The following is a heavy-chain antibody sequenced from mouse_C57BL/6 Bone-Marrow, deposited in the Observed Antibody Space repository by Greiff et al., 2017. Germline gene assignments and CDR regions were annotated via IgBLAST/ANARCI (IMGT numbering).Heavy chain of an antibody. CDR1: GFNIKDDY. D-gene: IGHD1-1*01. CDR2: IDPENGDT. Sequence: EVQLQQSGAELVRPGASVKLSCTASGFNIKDDYMHWVKQRPEQGLEWIGWIDPENGDTEYASQFQGKATITADPSSNTAYLQLSSLTSEDTAVYYCTPHYYGSSSAWCAYWGQGTLVTVSA. CDR3: TPHYYGSSSAWCAY. V-gene: IGHV14-4*01. J-gene: IGHJ3*01.